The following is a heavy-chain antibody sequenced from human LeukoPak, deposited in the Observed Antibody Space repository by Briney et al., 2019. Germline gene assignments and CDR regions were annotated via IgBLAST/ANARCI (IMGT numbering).Heavy chain of an antibody. CDR1: GGTFSSYG. Sequence: ASVKVSCKASGGTFSSYGISWVRQAPGQGLEWMGIINPSGGSTSYAQKFQGRVTMTRDTSTSTVYMELSSLRSEDTAVYYCARFGYGFDYWGQGTLVTVSS. CDR2: INPSGGST. J-gene: IGHJ4*02. D-gene: IGHD5-12*01. CDR3: ARFGYGFDY. V-gene: IGHV1-46*01.